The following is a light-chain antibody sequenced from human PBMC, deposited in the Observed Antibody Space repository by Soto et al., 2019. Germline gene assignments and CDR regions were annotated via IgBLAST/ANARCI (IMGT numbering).Light chain of an antibody. CDR2: EVN. V-gene: IGLV2-8*01. CDR1: SSDVGGYNY. Sequence: QSVLTRPPSASGSPGQSGAISCTGTSSDVGGYNYVSWYQQHPGKAPKLMIYEVNKRPSGVPDRFSGSKSGNTASLTVSGLQAEDEADYYCSSYAGSSNVFGTGTKVTVL. J-gene: IGLJ1*01. CDR3: SSYAGSSNV.